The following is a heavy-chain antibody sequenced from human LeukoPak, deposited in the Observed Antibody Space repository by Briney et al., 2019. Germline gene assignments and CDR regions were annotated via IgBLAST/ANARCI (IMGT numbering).Heavy chain of an antibody. CDR1: GFTFSSYS. V-gene: IGHV3-21*01. J-gene: IGHJ3*02. Sequence: GGSLRLSCAASGFTFSSYSMHWVRQAPGKGLEWVSSVSSSSSYIYYADSVKGRFTISRDNAKNSLYLQMNSLRAEDTAVYYCARAGYSSGWYPTPYDAFDIWGQGTMVTVSS. CDR3: ARAGYSSGWYPTPYDAFDI. CDR2: VSSSSSYI. D-gene: IGHD6-19*01.